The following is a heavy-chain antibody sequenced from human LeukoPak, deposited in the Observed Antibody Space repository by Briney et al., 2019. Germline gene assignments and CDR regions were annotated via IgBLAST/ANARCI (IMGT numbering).Heavy chain of an antibody. D-gene: IGHD6-19*01. CDR1: GGSISSNNW. CDR3: ASGDSSGWSYEHDY. V-gene: IGHV4-4*02. Sequence: SETLSLTCAVSGGSISSNNWWSWVRQPPGRGLEWIGETYHSGNTKYNLSLKSRVTISVDKSNNQFSLKLTSVTAADTAVYFCASGDSSGWSYEHDYWGRGTQVTVSS. J-gene: IGHJ4*02. CDR2: TYHSGNT.